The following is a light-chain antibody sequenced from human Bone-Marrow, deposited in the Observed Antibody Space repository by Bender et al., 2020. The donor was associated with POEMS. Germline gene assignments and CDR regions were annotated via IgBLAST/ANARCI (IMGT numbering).Light chain of an antibody. V-gene: IGLV2-11*01. Sequence: QSALTQPRSVSGSPGQSVTISCTGTSSDVGAYNYVSWYQQHPDKAPKLIIYDVSQRPSGVPDRISGSKSGNTASLTISGLQAEDEADYYCCSYAGSQTSVFGGGTKLTVL. CDR1: SSDVGAYNY. CDR3: CSYAGSQTSV. CDR2: DVS. J-gene: IGLJ2*01.